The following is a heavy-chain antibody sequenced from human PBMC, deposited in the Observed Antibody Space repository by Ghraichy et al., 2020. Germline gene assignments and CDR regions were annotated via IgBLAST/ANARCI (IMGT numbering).Heavy chain of an antibody. J-gene: IGHJ3*02. D-gene: IGHD1-7*01. CDR1: GYSISSGYY. CDR2: IYHSGST. Sequence: ESLNISCTVSGYSISSGYYWGWIRQPPGKGLEWIGSIYHSGSTYYNPSLKSRVTISVDTSKNQFSLKLSSVTAADTAVYYCARNWNYDDAFDIWGQGTMVTVSS. CDR3: ARNWNYDDAFDI. V-gene: IGHV4-38-2*02.